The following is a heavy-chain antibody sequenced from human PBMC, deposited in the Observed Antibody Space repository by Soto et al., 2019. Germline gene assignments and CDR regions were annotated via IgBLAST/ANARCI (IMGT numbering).Heavy chain of an antibody. CDR1: GFTFSSYA. D-gene: IGHD1-26*01. V-gene: IGHV3-23*01. CDR3: AREEHYYYGMDV. J-gene: IGHJ6*02. Sequence: GGSLRLSCAASGFTFSSYAMSWVRQAPGKGLEWVSAISGSGGSTYYADSVKGRFIISRDNSKNTLYLQMNSLRAEDTAVYYCAREEHYYYGMDVWGQGTTVTVSS. CDR2: ISGSGGST.